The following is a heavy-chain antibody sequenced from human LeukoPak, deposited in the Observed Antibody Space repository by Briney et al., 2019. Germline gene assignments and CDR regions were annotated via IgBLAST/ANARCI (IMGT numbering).Heavy chain of an antibody. CDR2: ISGGGGST. J-gene: IGHJ5*02. D-gene: IGHD6-6*01. Sequence: PGGSLRLSCAASGFTFSTYAMSWVRQAPGKGLEWVSAISGGGGSTYYADSVKGRFTISRDNSKNTLYLQMNSLRAVDTAVYYCAKDYGSSSTNWFDPWGQGTLVTVSS. CDR1: GFTFSTYA. CDR3: AKDYGSSSTNWFDP. V-gene: IGHV3-23*01.